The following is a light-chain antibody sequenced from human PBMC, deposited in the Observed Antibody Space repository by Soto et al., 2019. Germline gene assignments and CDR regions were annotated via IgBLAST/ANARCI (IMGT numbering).Light chain of an antibody. CDR2: GTS. CDR3: QQFGISPGFT. V-gene: IGKV3-20*01. CDR1: QNINSRY. Sequence: EIVLTQSPGTLSLSPGERATLSCRASQNINSRYLAWYQQKPGQAPRLLIYGTSSRATGIPDRFSGSGSGTDFTLTISRLEPEDFALYYCQQFGISPGFTFGPGTKVDIK. J-gene: IGKJ3*01.